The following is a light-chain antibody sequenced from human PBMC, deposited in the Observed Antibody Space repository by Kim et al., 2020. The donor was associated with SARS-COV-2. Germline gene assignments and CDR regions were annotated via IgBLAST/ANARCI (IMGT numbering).Light chain of an antibody. CDR1: QSVSSNY. CDR3: QQYDTSPPVYT. Sequence: EIVLTQSPGTLSLSPGERATLSCRASQSVSSNYLAWYQQRPGQAPRLLIYGASSRATGIPDRFSGSGSGTDFTLTISRLEPEDFAVYYCQQYDTSPPVYTFGQGTKLEI. V-gene: IGKV3-20*01. CDR2: GAS. J-gene: IGKJ2*01.